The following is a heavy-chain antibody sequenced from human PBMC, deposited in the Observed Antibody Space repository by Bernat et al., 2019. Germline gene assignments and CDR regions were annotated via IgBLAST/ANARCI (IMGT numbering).Heavy chain of an antibody. J-gene: IGHJ6*02. Sequence: QVQLVQSGAEVKKPGASVKVSCKASGYTFTSYYIHWLRQAPGQGLEWWGIINPSGGSTSYAQKFQGRVTMTRDTSTSTVYMELSSLGSEDTAVYYCARDNYYDSRSIYYGMDVWGQGTTVTVSS. CDR2: INPSGGST. CDR1: GYTFTSYY. D-gene: IGHD3-22*01. CDR3: ARDNYYDSRSIYYGMDV. V-gene: IGHV1-46*01.